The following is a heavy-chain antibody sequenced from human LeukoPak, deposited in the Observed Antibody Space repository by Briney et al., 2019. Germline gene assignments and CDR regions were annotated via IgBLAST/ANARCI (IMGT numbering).Heavy chain of an antibody. CDR1: GGSISSGDYY. CDR3: ARRLYCSSTSCFLGPYPRRSEYYYYMDV. Sequence: PSQTLSLTCTVSGGSISSGDYYWSWIRQPPGKGLEWIGYIYYSGSTNYNPSLKSRVTIPVDTPKNQFSLKLSSVTAADTAVYYCARRLYCSSTSCFLGPYPRRSEYYYYMDVWGKGTTVTVSS. J-gene: IGHJ6*03. CDR2: IYYSGST. D-gene: IGHD2-2*01. V-gene: IGHV4-30-4*08.